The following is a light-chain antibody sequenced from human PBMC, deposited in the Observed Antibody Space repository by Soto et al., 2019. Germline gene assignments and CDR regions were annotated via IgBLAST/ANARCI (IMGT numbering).Light chain of an antibody. Sequence: DIQLTQSPSFLSASEGDRVTITCRASQGISSHLAWYQQKPGKAPKLLIYAASTLQSGVPSRFSGSGSGTEFTLTINSLQPEDLATYYCQQVDNYPLTCGGGTKVEIK. CDR1: QGISSH. CDR3: QQVDNYPLT. CDR2: AAS. J-gene: IGKJ4*01. V-gene: IGKV1-9*01.